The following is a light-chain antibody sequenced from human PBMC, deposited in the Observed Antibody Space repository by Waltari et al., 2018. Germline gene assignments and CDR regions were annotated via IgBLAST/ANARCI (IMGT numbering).Light chain of an antibody. CDR1: SSNIGRSS. CDR2: RNN. CDR3: AAWDDSLSGRF. V-gene: IGLV1-47*01. J-gene: IGLJ1*01. Sequence: QSVLTQPPSASGTPGQRVSMSCSGSSSNIGRSSVSWYQQVPGTAPKLLIYRNNRRPSGVPDRFSGSQSGTSASLAISGLRSEDEADYYCAAWDDSLSGRFFGSGTKVTVL.